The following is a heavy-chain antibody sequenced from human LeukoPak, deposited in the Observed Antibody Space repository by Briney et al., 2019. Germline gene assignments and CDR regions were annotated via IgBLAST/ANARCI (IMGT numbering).Heavy chain of an antibody. Sequence: ASVKVSCKASGYTFTSYAMHWVRQAPGQRLEWMGWINAGNGNTKYSQKFQGRVTMTEDTSTDTAYMELSSLRSEDTAVYYCATFGYCTNGVCYFAFDYWGQGTLVTVSS. CDR1: GYTFTSYA. J-gene: IGHJ4*02. V-gene: IGHV1-3*01. D-gene: IGHD2-8*01. CDR3: ATFGYCTNGVCYFAFDY. CDR2: INAGNGNT.